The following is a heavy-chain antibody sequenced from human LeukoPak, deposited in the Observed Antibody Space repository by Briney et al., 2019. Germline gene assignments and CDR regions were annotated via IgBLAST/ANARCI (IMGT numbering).Heavy chain of an antibody. J-gene: IGHJ5*02. CDR1: GGTFSGHY. CDR3: TVQWLTGRVMNA. Sequence: PSETLSLTCAVSGGTFSGHYWSWIRQPPGKGLEWIGEINHSGSITYSPSLKSRVTISADTSKNQVSLMLMTVMGADTAAYYYTVQWLTGRVMNALGQGTLVTVSS. V-gene: IGHV4-34*08. D-gene: IGHD6-19*01. CDR2: INHSGSI.